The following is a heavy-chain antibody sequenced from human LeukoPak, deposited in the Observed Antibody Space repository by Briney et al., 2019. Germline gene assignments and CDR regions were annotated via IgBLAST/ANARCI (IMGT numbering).Heavy chain of an antibody. Sequence: GESLKISCKGSGYMFTNYWIGWVRQMPGRGLEWMGLIYPGDSDIRYSPSFQGQVTISADKSLSTAYLQWGSLKASDTAMYYCVTGGSGSYYNPFDYWGQGTLVTVSS. CDR2: IYPGDSDI. D-gene: IGHD3-10*01. V-gene: IGHV5-51*01. CDR1: GYMFTNYW. J-gene: IGHJ4*02. CDR3: VTGGSGSYYNPFDY.